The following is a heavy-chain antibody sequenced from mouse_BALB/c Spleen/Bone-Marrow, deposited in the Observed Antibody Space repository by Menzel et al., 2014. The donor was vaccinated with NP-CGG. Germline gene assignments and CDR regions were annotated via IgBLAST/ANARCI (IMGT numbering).Heavy chain of an antibody. J-gene: IGHJ3*01. Sequence: QVQLKDSGPELVKPGALVKISCKASGYTFTSYDINWVKQRPGQGLEWIGWIYPGDGSTKYNEKFKGKATLTADKSSSTAYMQVSSLTSENSAVYFCAMTARGGFAYWGQGTLVTVSA. V-gene: IGHV1S56*01. CDR1: GYTFTSYD. CDR3: AMTARGGFAY. D-gene: IGHD3-2*01. CDR2: IYPGDGST.